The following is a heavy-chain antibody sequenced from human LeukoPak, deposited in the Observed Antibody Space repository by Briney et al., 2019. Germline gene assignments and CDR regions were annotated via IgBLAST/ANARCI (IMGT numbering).Heavy chain of an antibody. V-gene: IGHV3-48*01. CDR3: ARAVIRIFDN. CDR1: GFTLGSYT. Sequence: GGSLRLSCAASGFTLGSYTMNWVRQAPGKGLEWVSYISSSSSTIQYADSVKGRFTISRDNAENSLYLQMNSLGVEDTAVCYCARAVIRIFDNWGQGTLVTVSS. J-gene: IGHJ4*02. CDR2: ISSSSSTI. D-gene: IGHD2-15*01.